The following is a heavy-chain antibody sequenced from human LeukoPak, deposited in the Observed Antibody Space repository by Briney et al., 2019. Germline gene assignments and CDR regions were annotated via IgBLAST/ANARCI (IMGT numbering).Heavy chain of an antibody. Sequence: GGSLRLSCAASGFTFSRYWMNWVRQAPGKGLEWVANIKQDGSEKYYVDSVKGRFTISRDNAKNSLYLQMNSLRAEDTAVYYCARVVRHGSGSYNLWGQGTLVTVSS. CDR2: IKQDGSEK. V-gene: IGHV3-7*01. CDR1: GFTFSRYW. CDR3: ARVVRHGSGSYNL. D-gene: IGHD3-10*01. J-gene: IGHJ5*02.